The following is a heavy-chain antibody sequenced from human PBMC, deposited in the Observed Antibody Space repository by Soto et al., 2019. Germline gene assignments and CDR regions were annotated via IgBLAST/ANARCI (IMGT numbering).Heavy chain of an antibody. CDR2: IWYDGSNK. J-gene: IGHJ6*02. V-gene: IGHV3-33*01. CDR3: ARDAVDGPLRRDYYYGMDV. D-gene: IGHD4-17*01. Sequence: QVQLVESGGGVVQPGRSLRLSCAASGFTFSSYGMHWVRQAPGKGLEWVAVIWYDGSNKYYADPVKGRFTISRDNSKNTLYLQMNSLRAEDTAVYYCARDAVDGPLRRDYYYGMDVWGQGTTVTVSS. CDR1: GFTFSSYG.